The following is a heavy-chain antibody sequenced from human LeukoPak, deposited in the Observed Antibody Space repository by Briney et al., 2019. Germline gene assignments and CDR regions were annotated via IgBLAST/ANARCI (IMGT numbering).Heavy chain of an antibody. J-gene: IGHJ4*02. V-gene: IGHV3-23*01. Sequence: GGPLRLSCAASGFTLSSFGMSWVRQAPGKGLEWVSAISGSSGRTYYADAVKGRFTVSRDISKNTVSLQMNRLRADDTAMYHCAKDRFYDILTGYPDYRGQGTLVTVSS. CDR1: GFTLSSFG. CDR3: AKDRFYDILTGYPDY. D-gene: IGHD3-9*01. CDR2: ISGSSGRT.